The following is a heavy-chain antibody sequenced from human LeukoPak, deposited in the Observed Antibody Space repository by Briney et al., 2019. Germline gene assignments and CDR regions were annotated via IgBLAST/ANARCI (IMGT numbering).Heavy chain of an antibody. J-gene: IGHJ4*02. CDR1: GYTFSGYY. CDR2: INPKNGGT. V-gene: IGHV1-2*02. D-gene: IGHD5-24*01. Sequence: ASVKVSCKASGYTFSGYYMQWVRQAPGQGPEWMGCINPKNGGTNYAQKFQGRVTLTRDTSISTAYMELSGLRSDDTAVYYCARTYEKMATMGAFHYWGQGTLVTVSS. CDR3: ARTYEKMATMGAFHY.